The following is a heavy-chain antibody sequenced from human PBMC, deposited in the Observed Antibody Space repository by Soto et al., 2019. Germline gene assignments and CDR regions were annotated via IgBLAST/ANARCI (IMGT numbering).Heavy chain of an antibody. CDR2: INAGYGNT. CDR3: ARTQFDILTGYSPKPFGY. V-gene: IGHV1-3*01. D-gene: IGHD3-9*01. Sequence: ASVKVSCKASGYTFTSYAIHWVRQAPGQRLEWMGWINAGYGNTKYSQKFQGRVTITRDTSASTAYMELNSLRSEDTAVYYCARTQFDILTGYSPKPFGYWGQGTLVTVSS. J-gene: IGHJ4*02. CDR1: GYTFTSYA.